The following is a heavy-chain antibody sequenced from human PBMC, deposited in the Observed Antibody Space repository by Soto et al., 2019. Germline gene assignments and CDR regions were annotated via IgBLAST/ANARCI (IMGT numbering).Heavy chain of an antibody. J-gene: IGHJ4*02. Sequence: PGGSLRLSCAASGFTFDDYAMHWVRQAPGKGLEWVSGISWNSGSIGYADSVKGRFTISRDNAKNSLYLQMNSLRAEDTALYYCAKAIYGDYVVYYFDYWGQGTLVTVSS. CDR3: AKAIYGDYVVYYFDY. V-gene: IGHV3-9*01. CDR2: ISWNSGSI. D-gene: IGHD4-17*01. CDR1: GFTFDDYA.